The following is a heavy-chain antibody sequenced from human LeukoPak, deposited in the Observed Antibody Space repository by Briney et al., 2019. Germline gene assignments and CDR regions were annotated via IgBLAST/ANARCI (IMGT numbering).Heavy chain of an antibody. CDR3: TRAVGATNLGFDY. CDR1: GFTFSSYD. J-gene: IGHJ4*02. V-gene: IGHV3-13*01. Sequence: PGGSLRLSYAASGFTFSSYDMHWVRQATGKGLEWVSAIGTAGDTYYADSVKGRSTISRENAKNSLFLQVNSLRVGDTAVYYCTRAVGATNLGFDYWGQGTLVTVSS. CDR2: IGTAGDT. D-gene: IGHD1-26*01.